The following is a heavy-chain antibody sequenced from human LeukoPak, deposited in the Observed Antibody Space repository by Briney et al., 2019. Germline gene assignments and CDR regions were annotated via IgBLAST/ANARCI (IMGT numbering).Heavy chain of an antibody. CDR2: ISGSGIST. V-gene: IGHV3-23*01. D-gene: IGHD6-13*01. CDR3: AGGSSWYRGIDY. CDR1: GFTFSIFA. J-gene: IGHJ4*02. Sequence: GGSLRLSCAASGFTFSIFAMSWVRQAPGKGLEWVSVISGSGISTYYADSVKGRFTISRDNSKNTLYLQMGSLRAEDMAVYYCAGGSSWYRGIDYWGQGTLVTVSS.